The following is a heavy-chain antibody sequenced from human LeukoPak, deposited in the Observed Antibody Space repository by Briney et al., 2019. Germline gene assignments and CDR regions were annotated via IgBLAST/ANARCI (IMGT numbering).Heavy chain of an antibody. CDR2: ISPNSGGT. Sequence: ASVKVSCKASGYTFTGYYMHWVRQAPGQGLEWMGRISPNSGGTNYAQKFQGRVTMTRDTSISTAYMELSRLRSDDTAVYYCARDPLARRGTDLDYWGQGTLVTVSS. CDR1: GYTFTGYY. V-gene: IGHV1-2*06. D-gene: IGHD3-16*01. J-gene: IGHJ4*02. CDR3: ARDPLARRGTDLDY.